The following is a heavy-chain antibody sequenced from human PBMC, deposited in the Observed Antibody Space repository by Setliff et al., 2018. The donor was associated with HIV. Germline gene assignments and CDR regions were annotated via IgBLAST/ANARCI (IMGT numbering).Heavy chain of an antibody. D-gene: IGHD6-6*01. CDR1: GFPFTSFS. CDR2: ISSNSYTR. CDR3: ARAWVFDSSSNDAFDI. V-gene: IGHV3-48*01. Sequence: GGSLRLSCAASGFPFTSFSMNWVRQAPGKGLEWVSYISSNSYTRYYADSVKGRFTISRDNAKNSLYLQMNSLRAEDTAVYYCARAWVFDSSSNDAFDIWGQGTMVTVSS. J-gene: IGHJ3*02.